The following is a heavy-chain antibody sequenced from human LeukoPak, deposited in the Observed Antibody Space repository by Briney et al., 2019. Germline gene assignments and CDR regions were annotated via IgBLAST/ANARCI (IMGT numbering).Heavy chain of an antibody. V-gene: IGHV3-23*01. CDR3: VGGVQWTFDY. D-gene: IGHD3-16*01. CDR1: GFIFSNYA. CDR2: ISTSGNR. Sequence: GGSLRLPCAASGFIFSNYAMNWVRQAPGKGLEWVSLISTSGNRHYADSVKGRFTISRDNSKNTLYLQMNSLRAEDTAVYYCVGGVQWTFDYWGQGTLVTVSS. J-gene: IGHJ4*02.